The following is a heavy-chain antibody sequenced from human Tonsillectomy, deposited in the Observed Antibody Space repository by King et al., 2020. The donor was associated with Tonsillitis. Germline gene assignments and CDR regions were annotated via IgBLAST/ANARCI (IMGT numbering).Heavy chain of an antibody. J-gene: IGHJ2*01. CDR1: GYSFTSSW. V-gene: IGHV5-51*03. Sequence: QLVQSGAEVKKPGESLKISCKGSGYSFTSSWIGWVRQMPGKGLEWMGIIYPGDSDTRYSPSFQGQVTISADKSISTAYLQWSTLKASDTATYYCARLEAGAGPRYWYFDLWGRGTLVTVSS. CDR2: IYPGDSDT. CDR3: ARLEAGAGPRYWYFDL. D-gene: IGHD6-13*01.